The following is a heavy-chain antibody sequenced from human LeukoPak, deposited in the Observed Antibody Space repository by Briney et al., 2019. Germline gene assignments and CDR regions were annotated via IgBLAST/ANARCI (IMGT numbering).Heavy chain of an antibody. CDR1: GFTVSDNY. CDR3: ARDRGLRYFDGAFDY. V-gene: IGHV3-11*01. Sequence: PGGSLRLSCAASGFTVSDNYMTWVRQAPGKGLEWVSYISSSGSTIYYADSVKGRFTISRDNAKNSLNLQMNSLRAEDTAVYYCARDRGLRYFDGAFDYWGQGTLVTVSS. D-gene: IGHD3-9*01. J-gene: IGHJ4*02. CDR2: ISSSGSTI.